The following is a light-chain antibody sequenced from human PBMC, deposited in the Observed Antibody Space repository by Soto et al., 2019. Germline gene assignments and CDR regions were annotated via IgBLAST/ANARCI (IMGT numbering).Light chain of an antibody. CDR1: QSISSY. CDR2: AAS. CDR3: QQSYSTPRVT. J-gene: IGKJ5*01. Sequence: DIQMTQTPSSLSASVGDRVTITCRASQSISSYLNWYQQKPGKAPKLLIYAASSLQSGVPSRFSGSGSGTDFTLTISSLQPEDFATYYCQQSYSTPRVTFGQGTRLEI. V-gene: IGKV1-39*01.